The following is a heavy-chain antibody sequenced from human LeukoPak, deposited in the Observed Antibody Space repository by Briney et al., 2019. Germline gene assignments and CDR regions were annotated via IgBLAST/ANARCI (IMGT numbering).Heavy chain of an antibody. D-gene: IGHD3-9*01. CDR2: HYYSGST. Sequence: SETLSLTCTVSGGSINSSGYYWGWIRQPPGKGLEWIGSHYYSGSTYYNPSLKSRVIISVDTSKNQFSLRLNSVTAADTAVYYCARHRAGYHVDSWGQGTLVTVSS. CDR1: GGSINSSGYY. V-gene: IGHV4-39*01. J-gene: IGHJ4*02. CDR3: ARHRAGYHVDS.